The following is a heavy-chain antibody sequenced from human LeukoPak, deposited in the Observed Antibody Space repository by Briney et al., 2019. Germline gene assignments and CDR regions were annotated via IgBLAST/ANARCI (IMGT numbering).Heavy chain of an antibody. J-gene: IGHJ5*02. CDR3: ARGLQLWLRGVWDWFDP. D-gene: IGHD5-18*01. V-gene: IGHV4-34*01. CDR2: INHSGST. Sequence: SETLSLTCAVYGGSFSGYYWSWIRQPPGKGLEWIGEINHSGSTNYNPSLKSRVTISVDTSKNQFSLKLSSVTAADTAVYYCARGLQLWLRGVWDWFDPWGQGTLVTVSS. CDR1: GGSFSGYY.